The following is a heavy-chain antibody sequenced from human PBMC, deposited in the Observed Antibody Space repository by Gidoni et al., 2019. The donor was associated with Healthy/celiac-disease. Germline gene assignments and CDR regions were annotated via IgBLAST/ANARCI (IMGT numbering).Heavy chain of an antibody. CDR2: ISDDGSNK. V-gene: IGHV3-30-3*01. CDR3: ARDEGSGWYFDAFDI. CDR1: GFTFSSYA. Sequence: QVQLVESGGGVVQPGRSLRLSCAASGFTFSSYAMHWVRQAPGKGLEWVAVISDDGSNKYYADSVKGRFTISRDNSKNTLYLQMNSLRAEDTAVYYCARDEGSGWYFDAFDIWGQGTMVTVSS. J-gene: IGHJ3*02. D-gene: IGHD6-19*01.